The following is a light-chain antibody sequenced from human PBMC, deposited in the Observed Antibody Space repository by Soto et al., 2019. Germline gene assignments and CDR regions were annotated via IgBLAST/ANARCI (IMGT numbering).Light chain of an antibody. CDR3: QQYGSPPWT. CDR1: QSVSSNY. J-gene: IGKJ1*01. CDR2: GAS. Sequence: EIVLTQPPGTLSLSPGDRATLSCRASQSVSSNYLAWYQQKPGQAPRLLIYGASSRATGIPDRFSGSGSGTDFTLTISRLEPEEFAVYYCQQYGSPPWTFGQGTKVDIK. V-gene: IGKV3-20*01.